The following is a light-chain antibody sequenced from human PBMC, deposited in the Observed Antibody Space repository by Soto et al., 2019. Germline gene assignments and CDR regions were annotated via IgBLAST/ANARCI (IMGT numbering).Light chain of an antibody. CDR2: EVT. Sequence: QSVLTQPASVSGSPGQSITISCTGTSGDVGSYNLVSWYQQYPGKVPKLMISEVTKRPSGVSDRFSGSKSGNTASLTISGLQAEDEAYYYCYSYAGRNLYVFGTGTKLTVL. J-gene: IGLJ1*01. CDR1: SGDVGSYNL. CDR3: YSYAGRNLYV. V-gene: IGLV2-23*02.